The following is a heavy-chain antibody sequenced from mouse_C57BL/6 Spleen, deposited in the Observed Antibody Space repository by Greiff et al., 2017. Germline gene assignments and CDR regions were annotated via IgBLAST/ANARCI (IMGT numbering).Heavy chain of an antibody. V-gene: IGHV1-80*01. CDR3: ARSGYYGNYGYFDY. CDR1: GYAFSGYW. D-gene: IGHD2-1*01. J-gene: IGHJ2*01. Sequence: QVQLQQSGAELVKPGASVKISCKASGYAFSGYWMNWVKQRPGKGLEWIGQIYPGDGDTNYNGKFKGKATLTADKSSSTAYMQLSSLTSEDSAVYFCARSGYYGNYGYFDYWGQGTTLTVSS. CDR2: IYPGDGDT.